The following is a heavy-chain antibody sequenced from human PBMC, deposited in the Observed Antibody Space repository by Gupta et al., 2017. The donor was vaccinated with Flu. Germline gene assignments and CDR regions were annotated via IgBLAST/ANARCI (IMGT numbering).Heavy chain of an antibody. V-gene: IGHV4-31*03. CDR2: VQYSGDT. CDR3: ARRGTYYFDF. J-gene: IGHJ4*02. D-gene: IGHD1-7*01. Sequence: QLRESGPRLLKPSQTLSLTCSASGSSGNVFSYFWSCIRQHPEKGLEWIGYVQYSGDTYYNPALRSRLMMAIDTSKNEFSLEVTSVAAADTAMYYCARRGTYYFDFWGQGALVTGSS. CDR1: GSSGNVFSYF.